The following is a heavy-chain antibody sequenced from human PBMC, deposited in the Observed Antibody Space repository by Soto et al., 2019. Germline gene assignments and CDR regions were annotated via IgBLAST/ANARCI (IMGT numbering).Heavy chain of an antibody. V-gene: IGHV3-23*01. CDR1: GLTFSSYA. J-gene: IGHJ4*02. D-gene: IGHD4-17*01. CDR3: AKDRTTWGPFDY. CDR2: ISGSGGST. Sequence: GGSLRLSCAASGLTFSSYAMSWVRQAPGKGLEWVPAISGSGGSTYYADSVKGRFTISRDNSKNTLYLQMNSPRAEDTAVYYSAKDRTTWGPFDYWGQGTLVTVSS.